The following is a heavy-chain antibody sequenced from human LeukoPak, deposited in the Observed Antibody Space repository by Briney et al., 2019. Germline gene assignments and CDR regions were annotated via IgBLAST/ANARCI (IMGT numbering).Heavy chain of an antibody. Sequence: SETLSLTCTVSGGSISSDYWSWIRQPPGKGLEWIGYIYYIWSTNYNPSLKSRVTISVDTPKHQFSLKLSSVTAADTAIYYCARDHSFYSSGWYRWFHPWGQGTLVTVSS. D-gene: IGHD6-19*01. J-gene: IGHJ5*02. V-gene: IGHV4-59*12. CDR2: IYYIWST. CDR1: GGSISSDY. CDR3: ARDHSFYSSGWYRWFHP.